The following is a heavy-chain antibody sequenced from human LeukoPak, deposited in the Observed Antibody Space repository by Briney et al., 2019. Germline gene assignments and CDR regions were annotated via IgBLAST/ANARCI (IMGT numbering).Heavy chain of an antibody. V-gene: IGHV4-31*03. CDR1: GGSISSGGYY. CDR3: ARRRDIVVVPAARGRNYYMDV. Sequence: SETLSPTCTVSGGSISSGGYYWSWIRQHPGKGLEWIGYIYYTGSTYYNPSLKSRVTISVDTSKNQFSLKLSSVTAADTAVYYCARRRDIVVVPAARGRNYYMDVWGKGTTVTVSS. D-gene: IGHD2-2*01. CDR2: IYYTGST. J-gene: IGHJ6*03.